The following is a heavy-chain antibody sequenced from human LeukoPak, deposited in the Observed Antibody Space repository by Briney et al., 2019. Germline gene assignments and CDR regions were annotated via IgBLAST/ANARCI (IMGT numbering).Heavy chain of an antibody. CDR2: IIPFFGTA. Sequence: ASVKVSCKASGGTFSSYAISWVRQAPGQGLEWMGGIIPFFGTANYAQKFQGRVTITTDESTSTAYMELSSLRSEDTAVYYCARDLGAAATINWGQGTLVTVSS. V-gene: IGHV1-69*05. CDR1: GGTFSSYA. D-gene: IGHD6-13*01. J-gene: IGHJ4*02. CDR3: ARDLGAAATIN.